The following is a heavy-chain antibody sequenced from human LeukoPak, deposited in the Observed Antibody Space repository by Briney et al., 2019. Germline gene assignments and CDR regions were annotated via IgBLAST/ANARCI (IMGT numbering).Heavy chain of an antibody. CDR1: GGSISSGGYY. J-gene: IGHJ4*02. Sequence: SETLSLTCTVSGGSISSGGYYWSWIRQPPGKGLEWIGYIYHSGSTYYNPSLKSRVTISVDRSKNQFSLKLRSVTAADTAAYYCARARGAEAIDYWGQGTLVTVSS. D-gene: IGHD6-25*01. CDR2: IYHSGST. V-gene: IGHV4-30-2*01. CDR3: ARARGAEAIDY.